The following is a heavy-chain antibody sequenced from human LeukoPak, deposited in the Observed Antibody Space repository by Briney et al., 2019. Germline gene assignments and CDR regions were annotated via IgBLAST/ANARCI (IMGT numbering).Heavy chain of an antibody. J-gene: IGHJ4*02. CDR2: ISNSGSTI. D-gene: IGHD6-19*01. CDR1: GFTFRNYD. V-gene: IGHV3-48*03. Sequence: PGGSLRLSCAASGFTFRNYDMNWVRQAPGKGLEWVSYISNSGSTIYYADSVKGRFTISRDNSKNTLYLQMNSLRAEDTAVYYCARAEKVAGYFDYWGQGTLVTVSS. CDR3: ARAEKVAGYFDY.